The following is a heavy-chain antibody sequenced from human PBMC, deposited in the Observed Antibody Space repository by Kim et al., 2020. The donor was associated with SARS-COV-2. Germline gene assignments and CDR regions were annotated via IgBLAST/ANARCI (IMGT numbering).Heavy chain of an antibody. J-gene: IGHJ4*02. D-gene: IGHD2-2*01. V-gene: IGHV4-39*01. CDR3: AGHSRIVVVPAASLA. Sequence: PSLKSRVTISVDTSKNQFCLKLSSVTAADTAVYYCAGHSRIVVVPAASLAWGQGTLVTVSS.